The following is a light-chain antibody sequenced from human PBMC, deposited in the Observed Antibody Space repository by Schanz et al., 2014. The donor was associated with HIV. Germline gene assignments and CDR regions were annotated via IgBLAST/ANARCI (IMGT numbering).Light chain of an antibody. CDR2: GNT. Sequence: QSVLTQPPSVSGAPGQRVTISCTGSSSNIGAGYDVKWYQLLPGTAPKLLIYGNTNRPSGVPDRFSGSKSGNTASLTVSGLQAEDEADYYCNSYTSSSTVVFGGGTKLTVL. V-gene: IGLV1-40*01. CDR3: NSYTSSSTVV. J-gene: IGLJ2*01. CDR1: SSNIGAGYD.